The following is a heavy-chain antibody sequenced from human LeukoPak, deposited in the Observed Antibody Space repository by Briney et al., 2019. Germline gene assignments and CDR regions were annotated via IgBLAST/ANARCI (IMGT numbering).Heavy chain of an antibody. CDR2: ISNDGSKT. CDR1: RFTFSTYG. CDR3: ARDHYGDYYFDS. Sequence: GGSLRLSCAASRFTFSTYGMHWVRQAPGKGLEWVALISNDGSKTYYADSVKGRFTISRDNSKNTLYLQMDSLRAEDTALYYCARDHYGDYYFDSWDQGTLVTVSS. D-gene: IGHD4-17*01. V-gene: IGHV3-30-3*01. J-gene: IGHJ4*02.